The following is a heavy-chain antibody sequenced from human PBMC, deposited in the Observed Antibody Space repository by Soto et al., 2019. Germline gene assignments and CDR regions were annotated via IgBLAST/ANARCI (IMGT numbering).Heavy chain of an antibody. D-gene: IGHD4-4*01. CDR2: IYYSGST. CDR3: ARIYSNYGGNWFDP. J-gene: IGHJ5*02. Sequence: SETLSLTCTVSGGTISSYYWSWIRQPPGKGLEWIWYIYYSGSTNYNPSLKSRVTISVDTSKNQFSLKLSSVTAADTAVYYCARIYSNYGGNWFDPWGQGTLVTVSS. CDR1: GGTISSYY. V-gene: IGHV4-59*08.